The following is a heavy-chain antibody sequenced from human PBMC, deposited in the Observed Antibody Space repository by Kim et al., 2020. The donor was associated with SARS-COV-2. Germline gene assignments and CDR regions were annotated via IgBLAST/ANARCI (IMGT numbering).Heavy chain of an antibody. J-gene: IGHJ4*02. D-gene: IGHD6-19*01. CDR3: ASYSGQHCRY. CDR1: GFTFSDYE. Sequence: GGSLRLSCAASGFTFSDYEMNWVRQVPGKGLEWISYITGGGNPIHYADSVKGRFTISRDNSRDSVYLQMNSLRAEDTAIYYCASYSGQHCRYWGQGTLVT. V-gene: IGHV3-48*03. CDR2: ITGGGNPI.